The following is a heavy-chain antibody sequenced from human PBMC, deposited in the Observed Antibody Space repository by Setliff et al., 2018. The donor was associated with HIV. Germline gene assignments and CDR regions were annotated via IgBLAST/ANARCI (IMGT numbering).Heavy chain of an antibody. D-gene: IGHD1-7*01. CDR3: AREGITGTTLHPY. CDR2: IKNDGSEK. Sequence: GGSLRLSCAASGFAFSDFSMSWVRQAPGKGLEWVAKIKNDGSEKYYVDSVKGRFTISRDNAKNSLYLQMNTLRAEDTAVYYCAREGITGTTLHPYWGQGTLVTVSS. CDR1: GFAFSDFS. V-gene: IGHV3-7*01. J-gene: IGHJ4*02.